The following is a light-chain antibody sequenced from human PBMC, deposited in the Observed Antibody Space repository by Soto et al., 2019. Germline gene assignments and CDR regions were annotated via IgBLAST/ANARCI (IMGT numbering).Light chain of an antibody. CDR1: SSDVGGYVY. V-gene: IGLV2-11*01. Sequence: QSALAQPRSVSGSPGPSVTISCTGTSSDVGGYVYVSWYQHHPGKAPKLMIYDVNERPSGVPDRFSGSKFDNTASLTISGLQAEDEADYYCCSYAGRFTYVFGTGTKVTVL. J-gene: IGLJ1*01. CDR2: DVN. CDR3: CSYAGRFTYV.